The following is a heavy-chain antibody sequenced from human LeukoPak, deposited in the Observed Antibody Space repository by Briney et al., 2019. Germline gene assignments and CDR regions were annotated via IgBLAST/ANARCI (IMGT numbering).Heavy chain of an antibody. Sequence: PGGSLRLSCAASGFTFSSYSMNWVRQAPGKGLEWVSSISSSSSYIYYADSVKGRFTISSDNAKNSLYLQMNSLRAEDTAVYYCARELVVVVPAAISRSVYMYGMDVWGQGTTVTVSS. CDR2: ISSSSSYI. CDR1: GFTFSSYS. D-gene: IGHD2-2*02. V-gene: IGHV3-21*01. CDR3: ARELVVVVPAAISRSVYMYGMDV. J-gene: IGHJ6*02.